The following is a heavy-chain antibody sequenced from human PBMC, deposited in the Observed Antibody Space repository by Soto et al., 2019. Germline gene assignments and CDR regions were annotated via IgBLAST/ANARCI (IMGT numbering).Heavy chain of an antibody. CDR1: GFTFSSYW. J-gene: IGHJ4*02. CDR3: ARDSYSSSWYPDY. D-gene: IGHD6-13*01. V-gene: IGHV3-74*01. Sequence: LRLSCAASGFTFSSYWMHWVRQAPGKGLVWVSRVNSDGSSTSYADSVKGRFTISRDNAKNTLYLQMNSLRAEDTAVYYCARDSYSSSWYPDYWGQGTLVTVSS. CDR2: VNSDGSST.